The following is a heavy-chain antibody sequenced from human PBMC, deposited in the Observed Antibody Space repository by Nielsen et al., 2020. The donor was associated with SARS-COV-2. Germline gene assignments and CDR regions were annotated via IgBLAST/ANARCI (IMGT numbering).Heavy chain of an antibody. CDR3: ARHYSSGWDLDY. Sequence: SETLSLTCTVSGGSISSGGYYWSWIRQHPGKGLEWIGYIYYSGSTYYNPSLKSRVTISVDTSKNQFSLKLSSVTAADTAVYYCARHYSSGWDLDYWGQGTLVTVPS. V-gene: IGHV4-31*03. J-gene: IGHJ4*02. CDR2: IYYSGST. D-gene: IGHD6-19*01. CDR1: GGSISSGGYY.